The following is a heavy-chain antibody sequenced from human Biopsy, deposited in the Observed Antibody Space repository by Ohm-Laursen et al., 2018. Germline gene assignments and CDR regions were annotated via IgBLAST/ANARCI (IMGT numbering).Heavy chain of an antibody. V-gene: IGHV1-24*01. Sequence: SVKVSCKVSGYAVTEFSMHWVRQAPGKGLEWMGGFAPENGKAIYAQKFQGRVTMTEDTSTDTAYMELSSLRSEDTAVYYCAADINVWNVNYWGQGTQDTVSS. CDR2: FAPENGKA. CDR1: GYAVTEFS. J-gene: IGHJ4*02. D-gene: IGHD1-1*01. CDR3: AADINVWNVNY.